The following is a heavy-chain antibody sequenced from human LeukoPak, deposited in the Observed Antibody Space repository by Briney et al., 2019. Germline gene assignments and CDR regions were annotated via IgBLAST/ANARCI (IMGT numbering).Heavy chain of an antibody. D-gene: IGHD4/OR15-4a*01. CDR1: GFTFTAFT. V-gene: IGHV3-21*06. J-gene: IGHJ6*02. Sequence: GGSLRLSCAASGFTFTAFTLNWVRQAPGKGLEWVSSMGGFGDFVHYADSVKGRFTISRDNAKSSLYLQMNSLRAEDTAVYFCTRDDYSDSPTYYNGMDVWGQGTAVTVS. CDR2: MGGFGDFV. CDR3: TRDDYSDSPTYYNGMDV.